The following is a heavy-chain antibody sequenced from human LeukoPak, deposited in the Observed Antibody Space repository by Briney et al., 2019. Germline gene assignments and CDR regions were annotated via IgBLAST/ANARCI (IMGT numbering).Heavy chain of an antibody. CDR3: AREKYCSGGSCYRTYFDY. J-gene: IGHJ4*02. CDR2: ISYDGSNK. Sequence: GGSLRLSCAASGFTFSSYAMHWVRQAPGKGLEWVAVISYDGSNKYYADSVKGRFTISRDNSKNTLYLQMNSLRAEDTAVYYCAREKYCSGGSCYRTYFDYWGQGTLVTVSS. V-gene: IGHV3-30-3*01. CDR1: GFTFSSYA. D-gene: IGHD2-15*01.